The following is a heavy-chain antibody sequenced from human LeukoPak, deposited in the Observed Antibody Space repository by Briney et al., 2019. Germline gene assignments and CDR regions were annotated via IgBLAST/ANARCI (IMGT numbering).Heavy chain of an antibody. Sequence: GGSLRLSCAASGFTFRSYDMHWVRQATGKGLEWVSGIGTAGEIYYPGSVKGRFTISRDNSKNTLYLQMGSLRAEDMAVYYCARDRRERGLRSLLSPGSPYYYYYMDVWGKGTTVTISS. CDR3: ARDRRERGLRSLLSPGSPYYYYYMDV. D-gene: IGHD4-23*01. CDR2: IGTAGEI. CDR1: GFTFRSYD. J-gene: IGHJ6*03. V-gene: IGHV3-13*01.